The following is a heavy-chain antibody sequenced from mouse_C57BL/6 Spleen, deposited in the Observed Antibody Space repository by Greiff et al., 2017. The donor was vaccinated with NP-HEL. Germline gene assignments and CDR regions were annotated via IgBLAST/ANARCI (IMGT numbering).Heavy chain of an antibody. D-gene: IGHD2-1*01. CDR3: ARSGDYGNSSYAEDY. CDR2: INPSSGYT. V-gene: IGHV1-7*01. J-gene: IGHJ4*01. Sequence: VQLQQSGADLAKPGASVKLSCKASGYTFTSYWMHWVKQRPGPGLAWIGYINPSSGYTKYNQKFKVKATWTADKSSSTAYMQLSSLTYEDSAVYYCARSGDYGNSSYAEDYWDQGTSVTVSS. CDR1: GYTFTSYW.